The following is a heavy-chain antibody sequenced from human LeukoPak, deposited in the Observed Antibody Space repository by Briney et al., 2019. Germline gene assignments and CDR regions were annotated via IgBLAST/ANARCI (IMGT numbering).Heavy chain of an antibody. CDR1: RFTFNTFG. Sequence: GGSQRLSCAASRFTFNTFGMHWVRQAPGKGLEWVAVISSDGSNKYYADSVKGRFTISRDNSKDTLYLQMSSLTIEDTAVYYCRAATKYLDYYYDYWGQGTLVTVSS. CDR2: ISSDGSNK. D-gene: IGHD3-22*01. CDR3: RAATKYLDYYYDY. J-gene: IGHJ4*02. V-gene: IGHV3-30*03.